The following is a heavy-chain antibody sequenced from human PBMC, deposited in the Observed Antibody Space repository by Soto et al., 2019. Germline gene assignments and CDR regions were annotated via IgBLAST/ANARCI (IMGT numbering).Heavy chain of an antibody. J-gene: IGHJ4*02. CDR1: GFTFSSYE. V-gene: IGHV3-48*03. CDR3: ARVMYGTWSSFDY. Sequence: EVQVVESGGGLVQPGGSLRLSCAASGFTFSSYEMTWVRQSPGRGLEWVSYITSGGTIYYADSVKGRFTISRDNAKNSLFLQMNSLRAEDTAVYYCARVMYGTWSSFDYWGQGTLVTVSS. CDR2: ITSGGTI. D-gene: IGHD2-8*01.